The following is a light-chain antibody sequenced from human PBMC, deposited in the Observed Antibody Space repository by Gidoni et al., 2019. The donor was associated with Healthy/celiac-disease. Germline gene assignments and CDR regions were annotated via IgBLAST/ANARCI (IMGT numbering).Light chain of an antibody. V-gene: IGLV1-40*01. Sequence: QSVLTQPPSVSGAPGQRVTISCTGSSSNIGAGYDVHWYQQLPGTAPKLLIYGNSKRPSGVPDRFSGSKSGTSASLAITGLQAEDEADYYCQSYDSSLSGWVFGGGTQLTL. CDR3: QSYDSSLSGWV. J-gene: IGLJ3*02. CDR1: SSNIGAGYD. CDR2: GNS.